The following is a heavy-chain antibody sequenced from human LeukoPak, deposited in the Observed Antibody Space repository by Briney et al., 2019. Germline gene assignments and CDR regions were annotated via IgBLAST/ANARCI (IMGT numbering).Heavy chain of an antibody. J-gene: IGHJ4*02. CDR3: AREYSSGWTKYFDY. Sequence: GGSLRLSCAASGLTFSSYAMHWVRQAPGKGLEYVSAIDSNGGSTYYANSVKGRFTISRDNSKNTLYLQMGSLRAEDTAVYYCAREYSSGWTKYFDYWGQGTLVTVSS. D-gene: IGHD6-19*01. V-gene: IGHV3-64*01. CDR1: GLTFSSYA. CDR2: IDSNGGST.